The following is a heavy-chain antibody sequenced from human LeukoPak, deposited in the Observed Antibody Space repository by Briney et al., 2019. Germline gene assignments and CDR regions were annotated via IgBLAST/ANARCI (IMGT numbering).Heavy chain of an antibody. CDR2: IKSKTDGGTT. CDR1: GFTFSNAW. V-gene: IGHV3-15*01. D-gene: IGHD2-2*02. Sequence: VGSLRLSCAASGFTFSNAWMSWVRQAPGKGLEWVGRIKSKTDGGTTDYAALVKGRFTISRDDSKNTLYLQMNSLKTEDTAVYYCTTCYSLYYYYMDVWGKGTTLTVSS. CDR3: TTCYSLYYYYMDV. J-gene: IGHJ6*03.